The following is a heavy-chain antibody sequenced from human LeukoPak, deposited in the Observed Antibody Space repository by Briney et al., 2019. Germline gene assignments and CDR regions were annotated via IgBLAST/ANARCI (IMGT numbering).Heavy chain of an antibody. J-gene: IGHJ6*03. CDR3: ARLNYDILTGYYIGYYYYYMDV. CDR1: GGSISSYY. V-gene: IGHV4-4*09. Sequence: PSETLSLTCTVSGGSISSYYWSWIRQPPGKGLEWIGYIYTSGSTNYNPSLKSRVTISVDTSKNQFSLKLSSVTAADTAVYYCARLNYDILTGYYIGYYYYYMDVWGKGTTVTVSS. CDR2: IYTSGST. D-gene: IGHD3-9*01.